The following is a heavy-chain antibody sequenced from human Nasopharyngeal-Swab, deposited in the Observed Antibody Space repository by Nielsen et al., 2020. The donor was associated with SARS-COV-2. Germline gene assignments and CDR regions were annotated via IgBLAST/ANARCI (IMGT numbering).Heavy chain of an antibody. J-gene: IGHJ6*03. D-gene: IGHD3-3*01. CDR2: IWYDGSNK. V-gene: IGHV3-33*08. CDR3: ARDSYRYDFWSGYHHYYYYYMDV. Sequence: GESLKISCAASGFTFSSYGMHWVRQAPGKGLEWVAVIWYDGSNKYYADSVKGRFTISRDNSKNTLYLQMNSLRAEDTAVYYCARDSYRYDFWSGYHHYYYYYMDVWGKGTTVTVSS. CDR1: GFTFSSYG.